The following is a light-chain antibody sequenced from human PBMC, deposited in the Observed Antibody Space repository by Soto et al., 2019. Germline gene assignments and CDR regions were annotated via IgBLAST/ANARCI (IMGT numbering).Light chain of an antibody. V-gene: IGLV2-14*03. Sequence: QSALTQPASVSGSPGQSITLSCTETTSDVGGFDYVSWYQQHPGKVPKLMIFDVSNRPSGVSDRFSGSKSGNTASLTISGLQAEDEADYYCSSYTTTGTQVFGTGTKLTVL. J-gene: IGLJ1*01. CDR3: SSYTTTGTQV. CDR1: TSDVGGFDY. CDR2: DVS.